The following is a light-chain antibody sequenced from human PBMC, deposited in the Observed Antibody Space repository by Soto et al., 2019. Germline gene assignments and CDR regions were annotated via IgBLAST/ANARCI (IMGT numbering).Light chain of an antibody. J-gene: IGKJ2*01. CDR3: LQYGSSPPYT. V-gene: IGKV3-20*01. Sequence: EVVLTQSPGTLSLSPGERATLSCRASQSVSNNYVAWYQQKPGQAPRLLIFGSSDRATGIPDRFSGSGSGPDFTLTISRLEPEDFAVYYRLQYGSSPPYTFGQGTKLEIK. CDR1: QSVSNNY. CDR2: GSS.